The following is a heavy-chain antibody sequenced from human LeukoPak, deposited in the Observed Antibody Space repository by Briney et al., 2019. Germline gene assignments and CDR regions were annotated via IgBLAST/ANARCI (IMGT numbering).Heavy chain of an antibody. Sequence: PGGSLRLSCAASGFMFSSYGMHWVRQTPGKGLEWLAVISYDGSNQYYADSVKGRFTISRDNSKNTLSLQMNSLRAEDTAVYYCAKDGGVRSGWSNPYFDYWGQGTLVAVSS. V-gene: IGHV3-30*18. CDR1: GFMFSSYG. J-gene: IGHJ4*02. CDR3: AKDGGVRSGWSNPYFDY. D-gene: IGHD6-19*01. CDR2: ISYDGSNQ.